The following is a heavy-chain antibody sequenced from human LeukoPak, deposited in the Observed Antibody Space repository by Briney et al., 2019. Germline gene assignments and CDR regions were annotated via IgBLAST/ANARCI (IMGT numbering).Heavy chain of an antibody. J-gene: IGHJ4*02. CDR2: ISGSGGST. V-gene: IGHV3-23*01. D-gene: IGHD3-10*01. CDR3: VARRFYRSGSPH. CDR1: GFTFSSYA. Sequence: GGSLRLSCAASGFTFSSYAMSWVRQAPGKELEWVSAISGSGGSTYYADSVKGRFTISRDNTKKSLYLQMNNLRAEDTALYYCVARRFYRSGSPHWGQGTLVTVSS.